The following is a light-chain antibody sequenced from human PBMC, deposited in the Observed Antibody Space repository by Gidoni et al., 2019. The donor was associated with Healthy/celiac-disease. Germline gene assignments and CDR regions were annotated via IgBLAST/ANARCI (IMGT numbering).Light chain of an antibody. CDR1: QSISSN. CDR3: QQYYPWPF. CDR2: GAS. V-gene: IGKV3D-15*01. J-gene: IGKJ3*01. Sequence: ERVMTQSPATLSVSPGERATLSCRASQSISSNLAWYQQKPVQAPRLLIYGASIRATGIPARFSGSGSGTEFTLTISSLQSEDFAVYYCQQYYPWPFFGPGTKVDI.